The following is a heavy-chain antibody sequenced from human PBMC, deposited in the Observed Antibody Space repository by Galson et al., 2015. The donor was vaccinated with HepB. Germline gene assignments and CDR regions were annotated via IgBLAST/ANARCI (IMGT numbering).Heavy chain of an antibody. Sequence: SLRLSCAASGFTFSSYAMHWVRQAPGKGLEYVSAIVSNNGGSTYHADSVTGRFTISRDNSKNTLYLQMSRLRAEDTAVYYCVKGAAAGIGNYYGMDVWGQGTTVTVSS. CDR3: VKGAAAGIGNYYGMDV. D-gene: IGHD6-13*01. CDR2: IVSNNGGST. V-gene: IGHV3-64D*06. CDR1: GFTFSSYA. J-gene: IGHJ6*02.